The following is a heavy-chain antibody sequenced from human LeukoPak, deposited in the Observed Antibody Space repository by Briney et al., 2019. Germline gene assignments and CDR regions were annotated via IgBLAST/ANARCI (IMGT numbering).Heavy chain of an antibody. CDR1: GFIFSNSG. V-gene: IGHV3-30*03. CDR3: ARFWDYYGMDV. CDR2: ISYDDNYK. D-gene: IGHD3-16*01. Sequence: QPGRSLRLSCTASGFIFSNSGMHWVRQAPGKGLEWVAVISYDDNYKYYVDSVKGRFTISRDNSKNKLSLQMNSLSPEDSAIYYCARFWDYYGMDVWGQGTTVIVSS. J-gene: IGHJ6*02.